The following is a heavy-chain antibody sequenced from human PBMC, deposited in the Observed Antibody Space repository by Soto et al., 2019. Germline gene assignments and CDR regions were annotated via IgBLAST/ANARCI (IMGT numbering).Heavy chain of an antibody. Sequence: QITLKESGPTLVKPTQTLTLTCTFSGFSLSNRGVGVGWIRQPPGKALEWLALIYWDDDKRYSPSLKSRLTIPKDTSKTQVVLTMTNMDPVDTATYYCAHRPWYAFEPWGQGILVTVSS. CDR1: GFSLSNRGVG. D-gene: IGHD6-13*01. CDR3: AHRPWYAFEP. V-gene: IGHV2-5*02. J-gene: IGHJ5*02. CDR2: IYWDDDK.